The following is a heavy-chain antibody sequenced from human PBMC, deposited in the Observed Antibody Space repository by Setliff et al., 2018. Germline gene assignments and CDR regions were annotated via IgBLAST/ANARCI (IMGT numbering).Heavy chain of an antibody. D-gene: IGHD3-10*01. CDR2: FDPEDGET. CDR3: ATGNYGSGSYYNRRVVPHDAFDI. V-gene: IGHV1-24*01. CDR1: GYTLTELS. J-gene: IGHJ3*02. Sequence: GASVKVSCKVSGYTLTELSRHWVRQAPGKGLEWMGGFDPEDGETIYAQKFQGRVTMTEDTSTDTAYMELSSLRSEDTAVYYCATGNYGSGSYYNRRVVPHDAFDIWGQGTMVTVSS.